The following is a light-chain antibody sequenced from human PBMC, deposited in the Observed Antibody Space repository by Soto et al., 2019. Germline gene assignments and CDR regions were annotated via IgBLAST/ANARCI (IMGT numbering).Light chain of an antibody. CDR2: DAS. J-gene: IGKJ5*01. CDR1: ESVSYSY. CDR3: QQYNNWPPIT. V-gene: IGKV3D-15*01. Sequence: EIVLTQSPALMSLSPGERATLSCGASESVSYSYVAWYQLKGGLAPRLLIHDASTRASGIPDRFSGSGSGTEFTLTISSLQSEDFAVYYCQQYNNWPPITFGQGTRLEIK.